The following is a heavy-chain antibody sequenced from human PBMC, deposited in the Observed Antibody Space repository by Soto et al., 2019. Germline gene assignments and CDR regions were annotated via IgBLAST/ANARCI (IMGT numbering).Heavy chain of an antibody. Sequence: QVQLVQSGAEVKKPGASVKVSCKASGYTFTSYGVSWVRQAPGQGLEWMGWISGYNGNTNYAQKLQGRVTMTTDTYTSTAYMEVRSLRSDDTAVYYCARAGKYYYGSGSPYYYGMDVWDQGITVTVSS. CDR3: ARAGKYYYGSGSPYYYGMDV. D-gene: IGHD3-10*01. CDR2: ISGYNGNT. V-gene: IGHV1-18*04. CDR1: GYTFTSYG. J-gene: IGHJ6*02.